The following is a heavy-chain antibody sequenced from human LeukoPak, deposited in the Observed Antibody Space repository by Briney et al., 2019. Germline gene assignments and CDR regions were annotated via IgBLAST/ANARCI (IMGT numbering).Heavy chain of an antibody. CDR2: IHASSNT. CDR3: ARDLGWGFGN. CDR1: GFTVSNND. D-gene: IGHD6-19*01. J-gene: IGHJ4*02. Sequence: GGSLRLSCAASGFTVSNNDLSWVRQAPGKGLEWVSIIHASSNTYYADSVKGRFTISRDSSKNTLFLQMNSLRAEDTAVYYCARDLGWGFGNWGQGTLVTVSS. V-gene: IGHV3-66*01.